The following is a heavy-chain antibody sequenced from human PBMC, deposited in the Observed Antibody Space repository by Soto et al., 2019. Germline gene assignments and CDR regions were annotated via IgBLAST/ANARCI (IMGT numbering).Heavy chain of an antibody. D-gene: IGHD6-19*01. CDR3: ASLYSSGWVNFDY. V-gene: IGHV1-18*04. CDR1: GYTFTGYY. CDR2: ISAYNGNT. Sequence: ASVKVSCKASGYTFTGYYMHWVRQAPGQGLEWMGWISAYNGNTNYAQKLQGRVTMTTDTSTSTAYMELRSLRSDDTAVYYCASLYSSGWVNFDYWGQGTLVTVSS. J-gene: IGHJ4*02.